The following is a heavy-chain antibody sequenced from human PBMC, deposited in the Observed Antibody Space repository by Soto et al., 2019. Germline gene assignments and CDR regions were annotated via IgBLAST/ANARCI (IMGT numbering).Heavy chain of an antibody. D-gene: IGHD6-13*01. CDR1: GGSISSYY. J-gene: IGHJ6*02. CDR3: ARDKQQLGPYGMDV. CDR2: IYTSGST. Sequence: TSETLSLTCTVSGGSISSYYWSWIRQPAGKGLEWIGRIYTSGSTNYNPSLKSRVTMSVDTSKNQFSLKLSSVTAADTAVYYCARDKQQLGPYGMDVWGQGTTVTVSS. V-gene: IGHV4-4*07.